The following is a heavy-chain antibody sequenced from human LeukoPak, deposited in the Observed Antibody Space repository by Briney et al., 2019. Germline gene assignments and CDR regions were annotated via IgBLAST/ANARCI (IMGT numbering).Heavy chain of an antibody. D-gene: IGHD3-3*01. CDR2: ILSTGSRT. V-gene: IGHV3-23*05. J-gene: IGHJ4*02. CDR1: GFTFNGFT. Sequence: PGGSLRLSCAASGFTFNGFTMSWVRQAPGKGLEWVSAILSTGSRTYYADSVKGRFTISRDNSGNTLYLQMNSLRAEDTAIYYCAKDFEKDGVWDIDYWGQGIQVTVSS. CDR3: AKDFEKDGVWDIDY.